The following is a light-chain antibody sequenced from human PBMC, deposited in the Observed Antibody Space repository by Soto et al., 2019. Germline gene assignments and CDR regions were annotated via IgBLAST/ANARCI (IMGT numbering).Light chain of an antibody. CDR2: DVS. Sequence: QSLLTQPRSVCGSPGQSFTISCTGTISDVGGYNYVSWYQQHPGKAPKLMIYDVSKRPSGVPDRFSGSKSGNTASLTISGLQAEDEADYYCCSYAGSYTWVFGGGTTVTVL. J-gene: IGLJ3*02. CDR3: CSYAGSYTWV. CDR1: ISDVGGYNY. V-gene: IGLV2-11*01.